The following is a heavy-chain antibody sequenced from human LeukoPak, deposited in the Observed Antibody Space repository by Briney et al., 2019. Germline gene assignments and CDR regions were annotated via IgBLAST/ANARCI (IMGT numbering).Heavy chain of an antibody. V-gene: IGHV3-33*01. D-gene: IGHD3-22*01. CDR3: ARERDYDSSGYYVFGY. Sequence: GGSLILSCAASGFTLSSYGMHWVRQAPGQGLEWGAVIWYDGSNKYYADSVKGRFTISRDNSKNTLYLQMNSLRAEDTAVYYCARERDYDSSGYYVFGYWGQGTLVTVSS. J-gene: IGHJ4*02. CDR2: IWYDGSNK. CDR1: GFTLSSYG.